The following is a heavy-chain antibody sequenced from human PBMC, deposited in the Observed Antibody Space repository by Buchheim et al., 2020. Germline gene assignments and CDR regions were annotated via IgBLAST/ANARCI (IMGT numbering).Heavy chain of an antibody. J-gene: IGHJ4*02. Sequence: QVQLVESGGGEVQPGRSLRLSCAASGFTFSNNAMEWVRQAPGKGLEWVAVISDDGRSQYYADSVKGRFTISRDNYKNKLYLQMNSLRAEDTAMYYCARDGKNVIGRIGLDYWGQGT. D-gene: IGHD2-15*01. CDR3: ARDGKNVIGRIGLDY. V-gene: IGHV3-30*04. CDR2: ISDDGRSQ. CDR1: GFTFSNNA.